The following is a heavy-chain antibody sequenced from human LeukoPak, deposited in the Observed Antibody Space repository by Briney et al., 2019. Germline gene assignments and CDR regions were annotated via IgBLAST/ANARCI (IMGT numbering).Heavy chain of an antibody. CDR2: TYYSGNT. J-gene: IGHJ2*01. D-gene: IGHD4-17*01. V-gene: IGHV4-39*07. Sequence: SQTLSLTCTVSGGSISSRNYYWGWVRQPPGKGLEWIGSTYYSGNTDHTPSLKSRVTISVNTSKNQLSLNLSSVTAADTAVYFCAMTNLHYGDYPARFFDLWGRGTPVTVSS. CDR3: AMTNLHYGDYPARFFDL. CDR1: GGSISSRNYY.